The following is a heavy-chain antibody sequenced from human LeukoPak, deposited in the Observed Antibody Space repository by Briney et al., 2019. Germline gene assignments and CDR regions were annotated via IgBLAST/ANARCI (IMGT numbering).Heavy chain of an antibody. D-gene: IGHD6-13*01. CDR1: GFTFSGSA. V-gene: IGHV3-73*01. CDR3: TRHAGTGYYYYLDV. CDR2: IRSKANSYAT. J-gene: IGHJ6*03. Sequence: GGSLRLSCAASGFTFSGSAMRWVRQASGKGLEWVGRIRSKANSYATAYAASVKGRFTITRDDSKNTAYLQMNSLKTEDTAVYYCTRHAGTGYYYYLDVWGKGTTVTVSS.